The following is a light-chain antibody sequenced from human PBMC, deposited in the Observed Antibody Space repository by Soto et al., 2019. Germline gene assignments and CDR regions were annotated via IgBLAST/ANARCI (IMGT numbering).Light chain of an antibody. CDR1: QNISVW. CDR3: QHYDSSSPT. CDR2: DAS. V-gene: IGKV1-5*01. Sequence: DIQMTQSPSTLSASVGDGVTITCRASQNISVWLAWYQQRPGKAPKFLMYDASSLETGVPSRFSGSGSGTEFTLTIRSLQPDDSATYYCQHYDSSSPTFGKGTKLEIK. J-gene: IGKJ2*01.